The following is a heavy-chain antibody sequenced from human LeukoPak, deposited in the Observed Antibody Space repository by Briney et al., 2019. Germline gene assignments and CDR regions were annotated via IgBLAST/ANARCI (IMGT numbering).Heavy chain of an antibody. CDR2: INHSGST. CDR1: GGSFSGYY. D-gene: IGHD2-2*01. CDR3: ARVRAFWGYHRPGWFDP. V-gene: IGHV4-34*01. Sequence: SETLSLTCAVYGGSFSGYYWSWIRQPPGKWLEWIGEINHSGSTNYNPSLKSRVTISVDTSKNQFSLKLSSVTAADTAVYYCARVRAFWGYHRPGWFDPWGQGTLVTVSS. J-gene: IGHJ5*02.